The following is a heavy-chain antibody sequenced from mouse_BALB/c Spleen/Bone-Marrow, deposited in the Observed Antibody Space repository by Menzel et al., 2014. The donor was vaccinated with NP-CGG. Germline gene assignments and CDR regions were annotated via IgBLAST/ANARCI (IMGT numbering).Heavy chain of an antibody. D-gene: IGHD4-1*02. J-gene: IGHJ4*01. CDR2: IWGGGST. Sequence: QVQLKESGPGLVAPSQSLSITCTVSGFSLTDYGVTWIRQPPGKGLEWLGTIWGGGSTFYNSSLRSRLNVSKDNSKSQVFLKMNSLQADDTAMYYCAKLNWVYAMDYWGQGTSVTVSS. CDR1: GFSLTDYG. V-gene: IGHV2-6-5*01. CDR3: AKLNWVYAMDY.